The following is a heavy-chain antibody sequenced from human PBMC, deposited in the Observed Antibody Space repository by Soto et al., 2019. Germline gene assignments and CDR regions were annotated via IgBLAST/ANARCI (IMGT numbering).Heavy chain of an antibody. CDR2: IHYSGST. D-gene: IGHD3-10*01. CDR1: GGSISSYY. CDR3: ARRYGGGFDY. V-gene: IGHV4-59*08. J-gene: IGHJ4*02. Sequence: QVQLQESGPGLVKPSETLSLTCTVSGGSISSYYWSWIRQPPGKGLEWIGYIHYSGSTNYNPSLTTRVTISVDTSKNQFSLQLSSVPAADTAVYSCARRYGGGFDYWGQGTLVTVSS.